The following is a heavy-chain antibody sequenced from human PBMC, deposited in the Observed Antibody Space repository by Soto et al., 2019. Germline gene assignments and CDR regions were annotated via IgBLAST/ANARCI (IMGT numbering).Heavy chain of an antibody. CDR2: IYYSGST. D-gene: IGHD2-2*01. J-gene: IGHJ3*02. V-gene: IGHV4-39*01. Sequence: QLQLQESGPGLVKPSETLSLTCTVSGGSISSSSYYWGWIRQPPGKGLEWIGCIYYSGSTYYNPSHKRRVTIYVDTSKIQFSLKMSSVTAADTAVYYGARRRLVPAAIGAFDIWGQGTIVTVSS. CDR1: GGSISSSSYY. CDR3: ARRRLVPAAIGAFDI.